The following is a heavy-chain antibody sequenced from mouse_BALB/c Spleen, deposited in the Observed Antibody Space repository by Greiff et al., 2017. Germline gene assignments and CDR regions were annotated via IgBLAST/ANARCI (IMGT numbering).Heavy chain of an antibody. J-gene: IGHJ2*01. CDR2: ISSGGST. CDR1: GFTFSSYA. CDR3: ARKGGNYFDY. Sequence: EVQLVESGGGLVKPGGSLKLSCAASGFTFSSYAMSWVRQTPEKRLEWVASISSGGSTYYPDSVKGRVTISRDNARNILYLQMSSLRSEDTAMYYCARKGGNYFDYWGQGTTLTVSS. V-gene: IGHV5-6-5*01.